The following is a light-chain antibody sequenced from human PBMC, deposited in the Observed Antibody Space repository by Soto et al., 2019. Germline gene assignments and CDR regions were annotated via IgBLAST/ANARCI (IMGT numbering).Light chain of an antibody. CDR3: QTWGTGIGV. CDR2: LNSDGSH. V-gene: IGLV4-69*01. Sequence: QLVLTQSPSASASLGASVKLTCTLSSGHSSYAIAWHQQQPEKGPRYLMKLNSDGSHSKGDGIPDRFSGSSSGAERYLTISCLQSEDEADYYCQTWGTGIGVFGGGTKVTVL. J-gene: IGLJ2*01. CDR1: SGHSSYA.